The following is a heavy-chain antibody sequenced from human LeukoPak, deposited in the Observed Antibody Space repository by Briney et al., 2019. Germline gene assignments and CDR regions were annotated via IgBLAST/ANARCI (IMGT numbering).Heavy chain of an antibody. CDR1: GGSISSYY. V-gene: IGHV4-59*08. D-gene: IGHD2-2*01. CDR3: ARGPIVVVPEPGTIFDY. J-gene: IGHJ4*02. CDR2: IYYSGST. Sequence: SETLSLTCTVSGGSISSYYWSWIRQPPGKGLERIGYIYYSGSTNYNPSLKSRVTISVDTSKNQFSLKLSSVTAADTAVYYCARGPIVVVPEPGTIFDYWGQGTLVTVSS.